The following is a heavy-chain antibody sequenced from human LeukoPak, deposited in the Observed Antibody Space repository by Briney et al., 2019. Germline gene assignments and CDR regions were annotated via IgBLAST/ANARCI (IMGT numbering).Heavy chain of an antibody. V-gene: IGHV1-2*02. CDR3: ASMVRGDDWFDP. CDR2: INPNSGGT. J-gene: IGHJ5*02. CDR1: GYTFTGYY. D-gene: IGHD3-10*01. Sequence: GASVKVSCKASGYTFTGYYMHWVRQAPGQGLEWMGWINPNSGGTNYAQKSQGRVTVTRDTSISTAYLELSRLRSDDTAVYYCASMVRGDDWFDPWGQGTLVTVSS.